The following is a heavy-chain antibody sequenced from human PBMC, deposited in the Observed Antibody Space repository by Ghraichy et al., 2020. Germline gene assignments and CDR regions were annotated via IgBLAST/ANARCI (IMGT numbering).Heavy chain of an antibody. CDR2: ISSSSSTI. V-gene: IGHV3-48*04. Sequence: GGSLRLSCPASGFTFRTYSMNSVRHAPENGLEWVSYISSSSSTIYYADSVKGRFTISRDNAKNSLYLQMNSLRAEDTAVYYCASPRSSSWYYYYGMDVWGQGTTVTVSS. CDR1: GFTFRTYS. J-gene: IGHJ6*02. D-gene: IGHD6-13*01. CDR3: ASPRSSSWYYYYGMDV.